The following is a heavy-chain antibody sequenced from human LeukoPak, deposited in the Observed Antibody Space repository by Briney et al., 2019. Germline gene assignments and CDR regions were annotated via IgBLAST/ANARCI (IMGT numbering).Heavy chain of an antibody. J-gene: IGHJ4*02. D-gene: IGHD4-17*01. CDR3: ARADYGDYGVDF. CDR2: ITSDAYI. V-gene: IGHV3-21*01. Sequence: PGGSLRLSCAASGFTFSSYAMSWVRQAPGKGLEWVSSITSDAYIYYADSLKGRFSISRDNAKNSVFLQMISLRAEDTAVYYCARADYGDYGVDFWGQGTLVTVSS. CDR1: GFTFSSYA.